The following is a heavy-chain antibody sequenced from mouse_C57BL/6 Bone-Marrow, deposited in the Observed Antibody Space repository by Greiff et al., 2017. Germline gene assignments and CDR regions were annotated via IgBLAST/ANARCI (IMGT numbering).Heavy chain of an antibody. CDR2: IDPSDSYT. V-gene: IGHV1-50*01. Sequence: QVQLQQPGAELVKPGASVKLSCKASGYTFTSYWMQWVKQRPGQGLEWIGEIDPSDSYTNYNQKFKGKATLTVDKSSSTAYMQLSSLTSEDSAVYYCAREGGLLYYFDYWGQGTTLTVSS. CDR3: AREGGLLYYFDY. CDR1: GYTFTSYW. J-gene: IGHJ2*01.